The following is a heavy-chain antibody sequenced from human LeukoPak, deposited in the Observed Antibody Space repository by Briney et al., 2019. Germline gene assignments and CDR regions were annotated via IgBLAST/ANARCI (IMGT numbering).Heavy chain of an antibody. J-gene: IGHJ5*02. D-gene: IGHD4-17*01. CDR1: GFTFRTYG. Sequence: PGGSLRLSCAASGFTFRTYGMSWVRQAPGKGLEWVSTISGSGGTTYYADSAKGRFTISRDNSKNTLYLQMNSLGAEDTAVYYCAKGYYDDLPSWGQGTLVTVSS. V-gene: IGHV3-23*01. CDR3: AKGYYDDLPS. CDR2: ISGSGGTT.